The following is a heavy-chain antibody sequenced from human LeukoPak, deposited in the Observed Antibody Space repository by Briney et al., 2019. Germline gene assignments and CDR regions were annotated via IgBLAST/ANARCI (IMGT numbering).Heavy chain of an antibody. D-gene: IGHD6-13*01. CDR2: IYYSGST. J-gene: IGHJ4*02. CDR1: DGSISSYY. V-gene: IGHV4-39*07. CDR3: ARDRIAAAGTGSDC. Sequence: PSETLSLTCSVSDGSISSYYWGWIRQPSGKGLEWIGSIYYSGSTYYNPSLKSRVTISVDTSKNQFSLKLSSVTAADTAVYYCARDRIAAAGTGSDCWGQGTLVTVSS.